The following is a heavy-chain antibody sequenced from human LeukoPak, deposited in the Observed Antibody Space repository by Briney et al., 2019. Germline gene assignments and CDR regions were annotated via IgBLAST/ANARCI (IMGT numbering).Heavy chain of an antibody. CDR3: ANPLGGYEWELLFDY. Sequence: GGSLRLSCAASGFTFSSYAMSWVRQAPGKGLEWVSAISGSGGSTYYADSVKGRFTISRDNSKHTLYLQMNSLRAEDTAVYYCANPLGGYEWELLFDYWGQGTLVTVSS. J-gene: IGHJ4*02. CDR2: ISGSGGST. V-gene: IGHV3-23*01. D-gene: IGHD1-26*01. CDR1: GFTFSSYA.